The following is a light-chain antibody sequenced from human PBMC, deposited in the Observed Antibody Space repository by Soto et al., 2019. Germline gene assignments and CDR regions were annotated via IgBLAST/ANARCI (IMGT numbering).Light chain of an antibody. CDR2: DAS. CDR1: QSVSID. J-gene: IGKJ1*01. V-gene: IGKV3-20*01. Sequence: EIVMTQSPATVPVSPVDRATLSCRASQSVSIDLDWYQQKPGQAPRLLIYDASNRATGIPARFSGSGSGTDFTLTISRLEPEDFAVYYCKQYGSSPTFGQGTKVDIK. CDR3: KQYGSSPT.